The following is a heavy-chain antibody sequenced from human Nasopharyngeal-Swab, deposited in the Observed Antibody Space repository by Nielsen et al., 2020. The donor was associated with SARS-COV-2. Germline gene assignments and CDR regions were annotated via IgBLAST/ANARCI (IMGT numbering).Heavy chain of an antibody. CDR1: GITFSDYW. V-gene: IGHV3-7*03. Sequence: GESLNISCGGSGITFSDYWMSWVRQSPEKGLEWVANIKQDGTLKSYVDSVKGRFIISRDNAKNSLDLQMNSLRVEDTAVYYWLRNEIWGQGTLVTVS. CDR3: LRNEI. J-gene: IGHJ4*02. CDR2: IKQDGTLK.